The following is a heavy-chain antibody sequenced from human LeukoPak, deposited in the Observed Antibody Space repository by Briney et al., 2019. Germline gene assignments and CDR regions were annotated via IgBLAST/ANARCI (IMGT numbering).Heavy chain of an antibody. CDR3: ARRYFEY. CDR1: GFTFSSYW. V-gene: IGHV3-7*03. J-gene: IGHJ4*02. Sequence: GGSLRLSCAGSGFTFSSYWMHWVRQAPGRGLEWVANIRQDGSEKYYVDSVKGRFTISRDNAKNALYLQMNSLRAEDTAVYYCARRYFEYWGQGTLVTVSS. CDR2: IRQDGSEK.